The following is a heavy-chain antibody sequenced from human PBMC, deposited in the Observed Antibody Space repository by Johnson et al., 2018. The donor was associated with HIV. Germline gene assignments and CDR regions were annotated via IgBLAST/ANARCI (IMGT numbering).Heavy chain of an antibody. V-gene: IGHV3-30*04. J-gene: IGHJ3*02. Sequence: QVQLLESGGGVVQPGRSLRLSCATYGFTFSSYAMHWVRQAPGKGLEWVAVISYDGSNKYYADSVKGRFTSSRDNSKNTLYLQMNSLRAEDTCVYYCAKDHVKVVNDAFDIWGQGTMVTVSS. CDR2: ISYDGSNK. CDR1: GFTFSSYA. CDR3: AKDHVKVVNDAFDI. D-gene: IGHD3-22*01.